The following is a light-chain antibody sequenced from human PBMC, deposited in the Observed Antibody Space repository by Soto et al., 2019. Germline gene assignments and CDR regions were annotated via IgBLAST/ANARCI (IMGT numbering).Light chain of an antibody. Sequence: ESVLTQSPGTLSLSPGERATLSCRASQRVSSSYLAWYQQKPGQAPRLLIYGASGRATGIPDRFSGSGSGTDFTLTISRLEPEDFAVYYCQQYGSSLGLTFGGGTKVEIK. CDR2: GAS. V-gene: IGKV3-20*01. CDR3: QQYGSSLGLT. J-gene: IGKJ4*01. CDR1: QRVSSSY.